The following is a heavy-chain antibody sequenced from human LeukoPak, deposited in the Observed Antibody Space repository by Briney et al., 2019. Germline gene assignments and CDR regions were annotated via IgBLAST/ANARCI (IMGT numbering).Heavy chain of an antibody. CDR1: GFTFSSYA. Sequence: PGRPLRLSCAASGFTFSSYAMHWVRQAPGKGLEWVAVISYDGSKYYADSVKGRFTISRDNSKNTLYLQMNSLRAEDTAVYYCARDSVREWLRLVGAYYYYYMDVWGKGTTVTVSS. J-gene: IGHJ6*03. D-gene: IGHD5-12*01. CDR3: ARDSVREWLRLVGAYYYYYMDV. V-gene: IGHV3-30*04. CDR2: ISYDGSK.